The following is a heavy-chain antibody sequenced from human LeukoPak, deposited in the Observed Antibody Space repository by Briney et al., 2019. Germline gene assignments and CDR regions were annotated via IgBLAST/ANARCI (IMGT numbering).Heavy chain of an antibody. D-gene: IGHD6-6*01. CDR1: GGSFSGYD. CDR3: ATKVREMYSSSSVGCFDY. Sequence: SETLSLTCAIYGGSFSGYDWSWIRQPPGKGLEWIAEINHSGSTNYNPSLKSRVTISVDTSKNQFSLKLSSVTAADTAVYYCATKVREMYSSSSVGCFDYWGQGTLVTVSS. CDR2: INHSGST. J-gene: IGHJ4*02. V-gene: IGHV4-34*01.